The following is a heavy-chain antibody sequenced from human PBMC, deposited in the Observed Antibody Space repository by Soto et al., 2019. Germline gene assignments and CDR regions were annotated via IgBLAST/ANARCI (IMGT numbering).Heavy chain of an antibody. J-gene: IGHJ4*02. CDR1: GFTFSSYA. CDR2: ISYDGSNK. D-gene: IGHD5-18*01. V-gene: IGHV3-30-3*01. CDR3: ARFPTAYGYDAMDS. Sequence: QVQLVESGGGVVEPGRSLRLSCAASGFTFSSYAMHWVRQAPGKGLEGVAVISYDGSNKYYADSVKGRFTIPRDKSKNTLYLQMNSLRAEDTAVYYCARFPTAYGYDAMDSWGQGTLVTVSS.